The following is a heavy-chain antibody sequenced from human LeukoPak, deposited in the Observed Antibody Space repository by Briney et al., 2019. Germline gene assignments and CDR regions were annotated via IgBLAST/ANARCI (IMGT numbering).Heavy chain of an antibody. CDR1: GFTLSSNY. D-gene: IGHD5-24*01. V-gene: IGHV3-53*01. J-gene: IGHJ6*03. Sequence: GGSLRLSCAASGFTLSSNYMSWVRQAPGEGLEWGSVIYRGGGTYYTNSVKGRFTISRANSKTTLYLQMNSLRAEDTAVYYCARVRDGYNSVGVGYYYYMDVWGKGTTVTVSS. CDR3: ARVRDGYNSVGVGYYYYMDV. CDR2: IYRGGGT.